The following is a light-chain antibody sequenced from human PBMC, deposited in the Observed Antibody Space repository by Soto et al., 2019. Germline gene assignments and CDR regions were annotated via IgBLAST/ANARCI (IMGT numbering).Light chain of an antibody. Sequence: QSVLTQPPSASGSPGQSVTISCTGSSSDVGGNNYVSWYQHHPGKAPKLMIYEVSKRPSGVPDRFFGSKSGNTASLTVSGLQAEDEADYYCCSYAGNTTFKFGGGTKLTVL. CDR2: EVS. CDR1: SSDVGGNNY. J-gene: IGLJ3*02. V-gene: IGLV2-8*01. CDR3: CSYAGNTTFK.